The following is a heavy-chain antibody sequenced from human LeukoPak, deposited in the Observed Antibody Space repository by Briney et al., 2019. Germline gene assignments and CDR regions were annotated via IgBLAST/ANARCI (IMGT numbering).Heavy chain of an antibody. Sequence: GGSLRLSCAASWFTVSINYMIGVRQAPGKGREWFSVIYNKGNTYHPHPVKARLTISRDNYKNTLYLQMNSLRAEDTAVYYCAREVTGGNPFAYWGQGTLVTVSS. CDR3: AREVTGGNPFAY. CDR2: IYNKGNT. D-gene: IGHD4-23*01. V-gene: IGHV3-53*01. CDR1: WFTVSINY. J-gene: IGHJ4*02.